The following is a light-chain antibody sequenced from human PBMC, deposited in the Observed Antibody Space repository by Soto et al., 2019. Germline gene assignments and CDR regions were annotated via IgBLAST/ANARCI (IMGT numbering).Light chain of an antibody. CDR2: GVS. CDR3: QQRSNWPPIT. V-gene: IGKV3-15*01. Sequence: ERVMTQSPVTLSVSPGESVTLSCRASQSVGTNLAWYQQKPGQAPSLLIYGVSTRATGIPTRFSGSGSGRQFTLTISSLQSEDFAVYYCQQRSNWPPITFGQGTKVDIK. CDR1: QSVGTN. J-gene: IGKJ1*01.